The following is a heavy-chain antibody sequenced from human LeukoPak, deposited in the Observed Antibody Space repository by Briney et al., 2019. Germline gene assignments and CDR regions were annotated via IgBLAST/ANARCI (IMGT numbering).Heavy chain of an antibody. V-gene: IGHV1/OR15-3*02. CDR2: INAGNGNT. CDR3: AMYSSSSGFDP. Sequence: VASVKVSCKASGYTFIDYYMHWVRQAPGQGLEWMGWINAGNGNTKYSQKFQGRVTITRDTSASTAYMELSSLRSEDTAVYYCAMYSSSSGFDPWGQGTLVTVSS. CDR1: GYTFIDYY. D-gene: IGHD6-6*01. J-gene: IGHJ5*02.